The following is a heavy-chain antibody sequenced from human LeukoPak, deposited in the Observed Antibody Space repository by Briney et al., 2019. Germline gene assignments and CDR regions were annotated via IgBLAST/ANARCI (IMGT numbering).Heavy chain of an antibody. Sequence: PSETLSLTCTVSGGSISSSSYYWGRIRQPPGKGLEWIGSIYYSGSTYYNPSLKSRVTISVDTSKNQFSLKLSSVTAADTAVYYCASTPDYDFWSGYWFDYWGQGTLVTVSS. D-gene: IGHD3-3*01. CDR3: ASTPDYDFWSGYWFDY. V-gene: IGHV4-39*07. CDR1: GGSISSSSYY. J-gene: IGHJ4*02. CDR2: IYYSGST.